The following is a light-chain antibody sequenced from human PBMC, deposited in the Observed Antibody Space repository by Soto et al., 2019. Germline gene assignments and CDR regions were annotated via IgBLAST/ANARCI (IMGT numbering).Light chain of an antibody. CDR1: QGISSA. CDR3: RQFNSYPRT. Sequence: AIQLTQSPSSLSASVGDRVTITCRASQGISSALAWYQQKPGKAPKLLICDASSLESGVPSRFSGSGSGTDFTLTISSLQPEDFATYYCRQFNSYPRTFGQGTRLEIK. J-gene: IGKJ5*01. CDR2: DAS. V-gene: IGKV1-13*02.